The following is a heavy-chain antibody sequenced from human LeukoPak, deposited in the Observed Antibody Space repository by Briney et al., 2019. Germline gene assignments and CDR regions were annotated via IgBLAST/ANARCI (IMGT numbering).Heavy chain of an antibody. CDR3: ARVLRSGAFDI. Sequence: ASVKVSCKASGYTFTSYGISWVRQAPGQGLEWMGWINTNTGNPTYAQGFTGRFVFSLDTSVSTAYLQISSLKAEDTAVYYCARVLRSGAFDIWGQGTMVTVSS. J-gene: IGHJ3*02. V-gene: IGHV7-4-1*02. CDR2: INTNTGNP. CDR1: GYTFTSYG. D-gene: IGHD2-8*01.